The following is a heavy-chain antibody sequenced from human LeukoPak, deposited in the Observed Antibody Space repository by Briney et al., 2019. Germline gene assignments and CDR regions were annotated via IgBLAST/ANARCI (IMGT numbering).Heavy chain of an antibody. CDR3: ARGYSRDWGLQYFQH. CDR2: IYSSGST. D-gene: IGHD6-19*01. J-gene: IGHJ1*01. Sequence: SETLSLTCTVSGGSISNYYWSWIRQPPGKGLEWIWYIYSSGSTSYNPSLKSRVTMSVDTSKNQLSLSLNSVTAADTAVYHCARGYSRDWGLQYFQHWGQGTLVTVSS. V-gene: IGHV4-59*01. CDR1: GGSISNYY.